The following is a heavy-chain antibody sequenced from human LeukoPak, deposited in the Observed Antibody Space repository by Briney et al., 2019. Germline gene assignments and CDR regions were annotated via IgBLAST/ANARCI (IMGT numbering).Heavy chain of an antibody. CDR1: GLTVSSYS. D-gene: IGHD2-15*01. CDR3: AIARASGRSVFDY. V-gene: IGHV3-48*02. Sequence: TGGSLRLSCEASGLTVSSYSMNWVRQAPGKGLEWVSYISSSSSTIYYADPVKGRFTISRDNTKNSLDLQMNSLRDEDTAVYYCAIARASGRSVFDYGGQGTLVTVSS. J-gene: IGHJ4*02. CDR2: ISSSSSTI.